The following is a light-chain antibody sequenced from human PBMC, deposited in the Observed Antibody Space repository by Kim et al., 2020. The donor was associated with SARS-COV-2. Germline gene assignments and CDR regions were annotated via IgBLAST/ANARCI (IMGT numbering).Light chain of an antibody. CDR3: QHYSRFPYT. V-gene: IGKV1-5*03. J-gene: IGKJ2*01. CDR2: LAS. Sequence: GSGGERSNNNFPGREKHGNWLAWYQQKPGRAPSLLIYLASTLESGVPSRFSGTGSGTEFSLSITSLQPDDFATYYCQHYSRFPYTFGQGTKLEI. CDR1: EKHGNW.